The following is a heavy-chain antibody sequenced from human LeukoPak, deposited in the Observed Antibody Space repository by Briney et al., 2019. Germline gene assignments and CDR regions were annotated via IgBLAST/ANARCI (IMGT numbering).Heavy chain of an antibody. CDR2: ISGSGGST. CDR3: ARAMGQDVPATSRWFDP. CDR1: GFTFSSYA. Sequence: PGGSLRLSCAASGFTFSSYAMSWVRQAPGKGLEWVSAISGSGGSTYYADSVKGRFTISRDNSKNTLHLQMNSLRAEDTALYYCARAMGQDVPATSRWFDPWGQGSLVTVSS. J-gene: IGHJ5*02. D-gene: IGHD1-26*01. V-gene: IGHV3-23*01.